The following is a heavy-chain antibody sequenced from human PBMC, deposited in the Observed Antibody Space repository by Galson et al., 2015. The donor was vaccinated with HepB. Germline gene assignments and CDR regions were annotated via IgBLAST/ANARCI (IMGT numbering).Heavy chain of an antibody. CDR3: ASKDTATPRGFDY. Sequence: SVKVSCKASGGTFSSYAISWVRQAPGQGLEWMGRIIPILGIANYAQKFQGRVTITAGKSTSTAYMELSSLRSEDTAVYYCASKDTATPRGFDYWGQGTLVTVSS. CDR1: GGTFSSYA. D-gene: IGHD5-18*01. J-gene: IGHJ4*02. CDR2: IIPILGIA. V-gene: IGHV1-69*04.